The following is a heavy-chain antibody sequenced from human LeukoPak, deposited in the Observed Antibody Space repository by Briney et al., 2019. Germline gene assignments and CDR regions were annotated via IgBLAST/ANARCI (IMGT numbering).Heavy chain of an antibody. V-gene: IGHV4-59*12. J-gene: IGHJ5*02. D-gene: IGHD3-10*01. CDR2: IYYSGST. CDR3: ARDTMVRGAVLSWFDP. Sequence: SETLSLTCTVSGGSISSYYWSWIRQPPGKGLEWIGYIYYSGSTNYNPSLKSRVTISVDTSKNQFSLKLSSVTAADTAVYYCARDTMVRGAVLSWFDPWGQGTLVTVSS. CDR1: GGSISSYY.